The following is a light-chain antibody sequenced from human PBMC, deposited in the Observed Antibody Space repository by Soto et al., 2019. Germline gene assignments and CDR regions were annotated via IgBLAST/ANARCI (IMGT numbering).Light chain of an antibody. V-gene: IGLV2-14*03. CDR3: SSYTRSSTLV. Sequence: QSVLTQPASVSGSPGQSITISCTGTSSDVGGYKYVSWYQQHPGKAPKLMIYDIRNRPSGVSNRFSGSKSGNTASLTISGLQAEDVAVYYCSSYTRSSTLVFGTGTKLTV. J-gene: IGLJ1*01. CDR2: DIR. CDR1: SSDVGGYKY.